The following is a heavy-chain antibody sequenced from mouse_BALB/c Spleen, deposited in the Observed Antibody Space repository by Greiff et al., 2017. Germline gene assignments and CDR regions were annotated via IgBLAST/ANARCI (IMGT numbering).Heavy chain of an antibody. Sequence: EVKLVESGPGLVKPSQSLSLTCSVTGYSITSGYYWNWIRQFPGNKLEWMGYISYDGSNNYNPSLKNRISITRDTSKNQFFLKLNSVTTEDTATYYCARGKITTPFAYWGQGTLVTVSA. CDR3: ARGKITTPFAY. CDR1: GYSITSGYY. V-gene: IGHV3-6*02. CDR2: ISYDGSN. J-gene: IGHJ3*01. D-gene: IGHD1-1*01.